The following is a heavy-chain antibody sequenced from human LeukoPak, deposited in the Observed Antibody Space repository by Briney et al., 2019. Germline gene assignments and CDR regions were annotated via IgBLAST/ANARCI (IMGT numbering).Heavy chain of an antibody. D-gene: IGHD1-1*01. V-gene: IGHV3-72*01. CDR1: GFTFSDHC. CDR2: TRNKANSYTT. CDR3: ARAAPGTADAFDI. J-gene: IGHJ3*02. Sequence: GGSLRLSCAASGFTFSDHCMDWVRQAPGKGLEWVGRTRNKANSYTTEYAASVKGRFTISRDDSKNSLYLQMNSLKTEDTAVYYCARAAPGTADAFDIWGQGTMVTVSS.